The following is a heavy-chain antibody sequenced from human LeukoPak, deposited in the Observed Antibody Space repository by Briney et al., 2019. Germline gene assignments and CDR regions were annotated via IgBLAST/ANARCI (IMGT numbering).Heavy chain of an antibody. J-gene: IGHJ3*02. CDR1: GDSISSSSHY. D-gene: IGHD2-21*02. Sequence: PSETLSLTCTVSGDSISSSSHYWGWIRQPPGKTLEWIGSLHHTGRSYSSAALKSRVNISMDMSKNQFSLKLNSVTAAGSGVYYCVAEMTASAAFDIWGRGTLVAVSS. CDR2: LHHTGRS. CDR3: VAEMTASAAFDI. V-gene: IGHV4-39*01.